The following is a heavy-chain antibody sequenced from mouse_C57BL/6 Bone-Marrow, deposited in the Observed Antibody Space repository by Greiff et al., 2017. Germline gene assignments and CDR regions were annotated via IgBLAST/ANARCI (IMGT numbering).Heavy chain of an antibody. CDR3: ARYRGWLLPFDY. D-gene: IGHD2-3*01. Sequence: EVKLMESGGGLVQPGGSLSLSCAASGFTFTDYYMSWVRQPPGKALEWLGVIRNKANGYTTEYSASVKGRLTISRDNSQSNLYLHMNALRAEDSATYDGARYRGWLLPFDYWGQGTTLTVSS. J-gene: IGHJ2*01. V-gene: IGHV7-3*01. CDR1: GFTFTDYY. CDR2: IRNKANGYTT.